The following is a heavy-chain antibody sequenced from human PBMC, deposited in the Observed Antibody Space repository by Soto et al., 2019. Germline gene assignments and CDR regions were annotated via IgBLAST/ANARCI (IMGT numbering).Heavy chain of an antibody. CDR1: GFTVSSNY. Sequence: GGSLRLSCAASGFTVSSNYMSWVRQAPGKGLEWVSVIYSGGSTYYADSVKGRFTISRDNSKNTLYLQMNSLKAEDTAVYYCARDRAVAGNDAFDLWGQGTMVTVSS. CDR2: IYSGGST. CDR3: ARDRAVAGNDAFDL. D-gene: IGHD6-19*01. V-gene: IGHV3-66*01. J-gene: IGHJ3*01.